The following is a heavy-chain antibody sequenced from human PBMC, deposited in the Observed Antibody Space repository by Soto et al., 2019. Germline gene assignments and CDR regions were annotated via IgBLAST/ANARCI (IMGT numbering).Heavy chain of an antibody. CDR2: ISPSGTT. CDR3: ATSLWFGTQPEI. Sequence: WTWFRQPPGKGLEWIGEISPSGTTKYIPSLKSRGTISVDTSRKQFFLKVTSVSAAETAVYYCATSLWFGTQPEIWGPGTLVTVSS. D-gene: IGHD3-10*01. V-gene: IGHV4-34*01. J-gene: IGHJ4*01.